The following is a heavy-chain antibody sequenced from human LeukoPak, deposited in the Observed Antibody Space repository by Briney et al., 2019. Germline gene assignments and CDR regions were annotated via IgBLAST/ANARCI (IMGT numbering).Heavy chain of an antibody. J-gene: IGHJ4*02. CDR3: ARCPYGSGSYYDY. D-gene: IGHD3-10*01. CDR1: GFTFSSYG. Sequence: PGGSLRLSCAESGFTFSSYGMQWVRQAPGKGLEWVAFIRYDGSNKYYADSVKGRFTISRDNSKNTLYLQMNSLRAEDTAVYYCARCPYGSGSYYDYWGQGTLVTVSS. CDR2: IRYDGSNK. V-gene: IGHV3-30*02.